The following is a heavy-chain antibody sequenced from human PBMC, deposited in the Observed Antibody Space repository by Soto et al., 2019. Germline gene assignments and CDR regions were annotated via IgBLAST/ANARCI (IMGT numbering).Heavy chain of an antibody. CDR3: ARALREQWLATDY. Sequence: ASVKVSCKASGYTFTGYYMHWVRQAPGQGLEWMGWINPNSGGTNYAQKFQGWVTMTRDTSISTAYMELSRLRSDDTAVYYCARALREQWLATDYWGQGTLVTVSS. CDR1: GYTFTGYY. J-gene: IGHJ4*02. V-gene: IGHV1-2*04. CDR2: INPNSGGT. D-gene: IGHD6-19*01.